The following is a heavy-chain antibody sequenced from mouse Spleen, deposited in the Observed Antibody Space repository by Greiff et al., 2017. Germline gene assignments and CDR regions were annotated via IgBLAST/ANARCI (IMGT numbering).Heavy chain of an antibody. CDR2: IWTGGGT. V-gene: IGHV2-9-2*01. Sequence: VKLVESGPGLVAPSQSLSITCTVSGFSLTSYDISWIRQPPGKGLEWLGVIWTGGGTNYNSAFMSRLSISKDNSKSQVFLKMNSLQTDDTAIYYCVRDSFYGNYAMDYWGQGTSVTVSS. J-gene: IGHJ4*01. CDR3: VRDSFYGNYAMDY. CDR1: GFSLTSYD. D-gene: IGHD1-1*01.